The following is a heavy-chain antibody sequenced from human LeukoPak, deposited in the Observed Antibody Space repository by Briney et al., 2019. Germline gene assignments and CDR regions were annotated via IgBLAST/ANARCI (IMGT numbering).Heavy chain of an antibody. CDR3: ARSHGSGTSLGADY. CDR2: IYYSGST. CDR1: GGSISGYY. D-gene: IGHD3-10*01. V-gene: IGHV4-39*01. Sequence: SETLSLTCTVSGGSISGYYWGWIRQPPGKGLEWIGSIYYSGSTYYNPSLKSRVTISVDTSKNQFSLKLSSVTAADTAVYYCARSHGSGTSLGADYWGQGTLVTVSS. J-gene: IGHJ4*02.